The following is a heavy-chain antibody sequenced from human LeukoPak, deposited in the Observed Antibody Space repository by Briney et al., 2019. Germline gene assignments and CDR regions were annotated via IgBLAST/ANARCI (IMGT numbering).Heavy chain of an antibody. Sequence: PSETLSLTCTVSGGSISSYYWSWIRQPPGKGLEWIGYIYYSGSTNYNPSLKSRVTISVDTSKNQFSLKLSSVTAADTAVYYCARVSVTSRGLDFDYWGQGTLVTVSS. CDR3: ARVSVTSRGLDFDY. CDR1: GGSISSYY. J-gene: IGHJ4*02. V-gene: IGHV4-59*12. CDR2: IYYSGST. D-gene: IGHD5-18*01.